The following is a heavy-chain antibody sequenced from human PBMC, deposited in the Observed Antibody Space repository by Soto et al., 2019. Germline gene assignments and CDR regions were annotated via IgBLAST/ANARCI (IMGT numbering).Heavy chain of an antibody. CDR3: ARDLVTGTDY. Sequence: QVQLQESGPGLVKPSGTLSLTCAVSGDSITSSNWWSWVRQAPGKGLEWIGEIYHSGATTYNPSLKSRATISVDPSNNHFSLTLTAVTAADTAVYFCARDLVTGTDYWVRGTLVTVA. D-gene: IGHD1-1*01. CDR2: IYHSGAT. V-gene: IGHV4-4*02. CDR1: GDSITSSNW. J-gene: IGHJ4*02.